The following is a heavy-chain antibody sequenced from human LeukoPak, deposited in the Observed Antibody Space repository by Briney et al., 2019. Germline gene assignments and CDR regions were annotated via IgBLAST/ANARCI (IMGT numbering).Heavy chain of an antibody. CDR2: VDGGGGGT. CDR1: GFTLSSYA. Sequence: TGGSLRLSCAASGFTLSSYAMTWVRQAPGRGLEWVSSVDGGGGGTYYADSVKGRFTISRDNSKDTLYLQMNGLRAEDTAVYFWPNRPAGSAAWYSLHYDFWGQGTLVTFSS. CDR3: PNRPAGSAAWYSLHYDF. V-gene: IGHV3-23*01. D-gene: IGHD1-1*01. J-gene: IGHJ4*02.